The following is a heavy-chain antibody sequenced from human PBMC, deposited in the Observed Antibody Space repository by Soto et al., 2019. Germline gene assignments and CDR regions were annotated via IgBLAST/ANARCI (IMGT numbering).Heavy chain of an antibody. J-gene: IGHJ4*02. CDR2: INPSGDST. CDR1: GYTFSSYY. V-gene: IGHV1-46*01. D-gene: IGHD1-26*01. Sequence: GASVKVSCKASGYTFSSYYMHWVRQAPGQGLEWMGVINPSGDSTSHAQKFQGRVTITRDTSTSTLFMELSSLRSEDTAVYFCARDWEFGYWGQGSLVTVSS. CDR3: ARDWEFGY.